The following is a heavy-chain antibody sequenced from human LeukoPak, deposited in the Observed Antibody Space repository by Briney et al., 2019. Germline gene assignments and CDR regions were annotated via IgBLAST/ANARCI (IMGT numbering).Heavy chain of an antibody. V-gene: IGHV1-18*01. Sequence: ASVKVSCKASGYTFTSYGTSWVRQAPGQGLEWMGWISAYNGNTNYAQKLQGRVTMTTDTSTSTAYMELRSLRSDDTAVYYCARAGPGDHGYYYYGMDVWGQGTTVTVSS. CDR2: ISAYNGNT. J-gene: IGHJ6*02. CDR3: ARAGPGDHGYYYYGMDV. D-gene: IGHD4-17*01. CDR1: GYTFTSYG.